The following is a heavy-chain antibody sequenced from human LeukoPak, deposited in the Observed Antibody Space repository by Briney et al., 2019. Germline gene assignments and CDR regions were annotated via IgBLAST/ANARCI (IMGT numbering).Heavy chain of an antibody. D-gene: IGHD1-1*01. CDR2: IYYSGST. V-gene: IGHV4-39*01. CDR3: ARQNGGGYYYYYYMDV. CDR1: GGSISSSSYY. Sequence: SETLSLTCTVSGGSISSSSYYWGWIRQPPGKGLEWIGSIYYSGSTYYNPSLKSRVTISVDTSKNQFSLKLSSVTAADTAVYYCARQNGGGYYYYYYMDVWGKGTTVTISS. J-gene: IGHJ6*03.